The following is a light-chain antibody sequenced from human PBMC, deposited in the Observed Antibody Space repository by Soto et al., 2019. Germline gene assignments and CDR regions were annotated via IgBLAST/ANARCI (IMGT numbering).Light chain of an antibody. Sequence: EIVMTQSPATLSVSPGERATLSCRASQIVSSYLAWYQQKPGQAPRLLMEGASIRAAGVPDRFSGSGSGTEFTLTISSLQSEDFAVYFCQQNYHWWTCGQGTKVDI. V-gene: IGKV3D-15*01. CDR1: QIVSSY. J-gene: IGKJ1*01. CDR2: GAS. CDR3: QQNYHWWT.